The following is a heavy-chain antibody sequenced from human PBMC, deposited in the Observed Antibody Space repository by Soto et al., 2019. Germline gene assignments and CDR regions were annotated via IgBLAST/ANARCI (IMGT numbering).Heavy chain of an antibody. CDR3: PRLDLAATGTKNDQYGMEV. Sequence: GGCLXLSWTPSLFTLCYNAMVVVLQASGKGLDCVCLIRSQAYGGRIEYAASVKGRLTISRDDSKSIASLQMNSLKTEDTAVSYCPRLDLAATGTKNDQYGMEVRGQRTTV. V-gene: IGHV3-49*04. CDR1: LFTLCYNA. D-gene: IGHD6-13*01. CDR2: IRSQAYGGRI. J-gene: IGHJ6*01.